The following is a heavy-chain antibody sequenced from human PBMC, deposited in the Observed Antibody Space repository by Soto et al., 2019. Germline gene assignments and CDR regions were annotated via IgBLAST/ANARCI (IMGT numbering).Heavy chain of an antibody. CDR3: ARSGEHPLDY. Sequence: GAAVKVSCKTSGYAFPHYVINWVRQAPGHGLEWMVLSTHTGNTNYAQNFQGRVVLTTDTSTSTAYMEVTSLRSDDTAVYYCARSGEHPLDYWGQGTPVTVSS. V-gene: IGHV1-18*01. CDR1: GYAFPHYV. J-gene: IGHJ4*02. CDR2: STHTGNT. D-gene: IGHD1-26*01.